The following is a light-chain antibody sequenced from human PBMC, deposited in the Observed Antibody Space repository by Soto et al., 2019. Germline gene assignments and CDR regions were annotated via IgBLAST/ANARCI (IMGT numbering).Light chain of an antibody. CDR1: QSISSW. V-gene: IGKV1-5*03. CDR2: QAS. CDR3: QQYNSHSGT. Sequence: DIQMTQSPSTLSASVGDRVTITCRASQSISSWLAWYQQKPGKAPNLLIYQASSLESGVPSRFSGSGSGTEFTLTISSRQLYDFATYYFQQYNSHSGTFGQGTKLEIK. J-gene: IGKJ2*01.